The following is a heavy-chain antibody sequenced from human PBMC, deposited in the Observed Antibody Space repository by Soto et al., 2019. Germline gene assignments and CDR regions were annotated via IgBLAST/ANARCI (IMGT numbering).Heavy chain of an antibody. CDR3: ARGSEDLNSNCDC. D-gene: IGHD1-1*01. CDR2: ISSTTNYI. V-gene: IGHV3-21*06. CDR1: GFIFTRYS. Sequence: GWSLRLSCSASGFIFTRYSMNWVRQAPGKGLEWVSAISSTTNYIYYGDSMKGRFTISRDNAKNSPYLEMNSLRAEDTAVYYCARGSEDLNSNCDCWGEGTPVTVSS. J-gene: IGHJ4*02.